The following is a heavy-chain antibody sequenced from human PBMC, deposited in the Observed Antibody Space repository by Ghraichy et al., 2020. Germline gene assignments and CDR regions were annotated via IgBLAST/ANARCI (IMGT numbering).Heavy chain of an antibody. J-gene: IGHJ4*02. V-gene: IGHV1-2*02. D-gene: IGHD6-6*01. CDR1: GYTFTGYY. Sequence: ASVKVSCKASGYTFTGYYMHWVRQAPGQGLEWMGWINPNSGGTNYAQKFQGRVTMTRDTSISTAYMELSRLRSDDTAVYYCARGGRIAARRGGLDYWGQGTLVTVSS. CDR2: INPNSGGT. CDR3: ARGGRIAARRGGLDY.